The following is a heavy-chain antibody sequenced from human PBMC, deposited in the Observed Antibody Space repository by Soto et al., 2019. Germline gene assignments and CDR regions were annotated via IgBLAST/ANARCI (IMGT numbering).Heavy chain of an antibody. V-gene: IGHV4-31*03. CDR1: GGSISSGGYY. CDR3: ARDGTMVRGVTGDYYYYGMDV. D-gene: IGHD3-10*01. CDR2: IYYSGST. J-gene: IGHJ6*02. Sequence: TQSLTCPGSGGSISSGGYYWSWKSQHPGKGLEWIWYIYYSGSTYYNPSLKSRVTISVDTSKNQFSLKLSSVTAADTAVYYCARDGTMVRGVTGDYYYYGMDVGGQGTTGT.